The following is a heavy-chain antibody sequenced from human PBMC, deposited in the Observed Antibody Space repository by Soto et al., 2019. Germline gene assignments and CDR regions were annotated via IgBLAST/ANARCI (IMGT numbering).Heavy chain of an antibody. J-gene: IGHJ3*02. CDR3: ARDLEVLRYFDWPYDAFDI. D-gene: IGHD3-9*01. V-gene: IGHV1-18*01. CDR1: GYTFTSYG. CDR2: ISAYNGNT. Sequence: GASVKVSCKAPGYTFTSYGISWVRQAPGQGLEWMGWISAYNGNTNYAQKLQGRVTMTTDTSTSTAYMELRSLRSDDTAVYYCARDLEVLRYFDWPYDAFDIWGQGTMVTVSS.